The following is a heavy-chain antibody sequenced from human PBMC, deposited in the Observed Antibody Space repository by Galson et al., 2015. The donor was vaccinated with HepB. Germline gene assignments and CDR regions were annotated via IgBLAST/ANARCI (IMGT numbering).Heavy chain of an antibody. D-gene: IGHD4-17*01. CDR2: IKSKTDGGTT. Sequence: SLRLSCAASGFTFTNAWVHWVRQAPGKGLEWVGRIKSKTDGGTTDYAAPVKGRFTISRHDSHNTLYLQMNSLKTEDTAVYYCTTSGYGEYRGYYYYYMDVWGKGTTVTVSS. V-gene: IGHV3-15*07. CDR3: TTSGYGEYRGYYYYYMDV. J-gene: IGHJ6*03. CDR1: GFTFTNAW.